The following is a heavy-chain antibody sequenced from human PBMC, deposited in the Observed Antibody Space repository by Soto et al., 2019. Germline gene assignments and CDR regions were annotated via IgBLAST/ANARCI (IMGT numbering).Heavy chain of an antibody. CDR2: ISSSSSYI. V-gene: IGHV3-21*01. Sequence: EVQLVESGGGLVKPXXSLRLSCAASGFTFSSYSMNWVRQAPGKGLEWVSSISSSSSYIYYADSVTGRFTISRDNAKNSLYLQMNTLRAEDTAVYYCARRRYLDYWGQGTLVTVSS. CDR3: ARRRYLDY. J-gene: IGHJ4*02. CDR1: GFTFSSYS.